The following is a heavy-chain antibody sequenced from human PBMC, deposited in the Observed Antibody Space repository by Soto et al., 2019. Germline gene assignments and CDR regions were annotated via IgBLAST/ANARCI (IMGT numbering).Heavy chain of an antibody. V-gene: IGHV4-30-4*01. CDR3: ARGSLEWLFSWFDP. J-gene: IGHJ5*02. CDR1: GGSISSGDYY. Sequence: SETLSLTCTVSGGSISSGDYYWSWIGQPPGKGPEWIGYIYYSGSTYYNPSLKSRVTISVDTSKNQFSLKLSSVTAADTAVYYCARGSLEWLFSWFDPWGQGTLVTVSS. CDR2: IYYSGST. D-gene: IGHD3-3*01.